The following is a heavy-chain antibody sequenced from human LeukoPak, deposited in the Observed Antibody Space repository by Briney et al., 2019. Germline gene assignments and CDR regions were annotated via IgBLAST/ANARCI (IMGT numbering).Heavy chain of an antibody. CDR1: GFSFSDYG. Sequence: GGSLRLSCAASGFSFSDYGMNWVRRAPGKGLEWLSHINSNGAVISYADSVKGRFTISRDTAKSSLYLQMNSLKIEDTAIYFCARVPAGDYDFNYWGQGPL. CDR3: ARVPAGDYDFNY. V-gene: IGHV3-48*01. J-gene: IGHJ4*02. D-gene: IGHD4-17*01. CDR2: INSNGAVI.